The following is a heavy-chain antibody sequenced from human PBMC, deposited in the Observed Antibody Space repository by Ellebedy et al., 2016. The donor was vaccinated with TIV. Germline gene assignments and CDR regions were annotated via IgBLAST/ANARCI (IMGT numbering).Heavy chain of an antibody. CDR1: GFAVSDNY. Sequence: GESLKISCAVSGFAVSDNYMNWVRQAPGKGLEWVSLFYTGGSPDYADSVKGRFTISRDTSRNTLSLKMNSLRVEDRAVYYCARDPLYTSRGGNWGQGTLVTVSS. V-gene: IGHV3-66*01. CDR3: ARDPLYTSRGGN. D-gene: IGHD3-16*02. J-gene: IGHJ4*02. CDR2: FYTGGSP.